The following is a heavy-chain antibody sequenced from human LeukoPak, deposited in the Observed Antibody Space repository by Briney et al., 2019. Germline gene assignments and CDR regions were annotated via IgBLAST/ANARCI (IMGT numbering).Heavy chain of an antibody. J-gene: IGHJ1*01. V-gene: IGHV1-2*06. CDR3: ETAPSGWYMGEDYFQH. CDR1: EYTLTGHH. D-gene: IGHD6-19*01. Sequence: ASVKVSCKAAEYTLTGHHVHWVRQAPGQGLEWVGRSNRNSGDTNYAQRFQGRVSMTWDRSISTAYMELTSLRSDDTAVYYCETAPSGWYMGEDYFQHWGQGTLVTVSS. CDR2: SNRNSGDT.